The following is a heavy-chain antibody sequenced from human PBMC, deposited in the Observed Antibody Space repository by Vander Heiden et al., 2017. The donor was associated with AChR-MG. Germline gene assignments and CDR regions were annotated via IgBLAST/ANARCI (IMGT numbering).Heavy chain of an antibody. CDR2: INHSGST. Sequence: QVQLQQWGAGLLKPSETLSLTCAVYGGSFSGYYWSWIRQPPGKGLEWIGEINHSGSTNYNPSLKSRVTISVDTSKNQFSLKLSSVTAADTAVYYCARGRRGRPYYYYYGMDVWGQGTTVTVSS. V-gene: IGHV4-34*01. J-gene: IGHJ6*02. D-gene: IGHD3-10*01. CDR3: ARGRRGRPYYYYYGMDV. CDR1: GGSFSGYY.